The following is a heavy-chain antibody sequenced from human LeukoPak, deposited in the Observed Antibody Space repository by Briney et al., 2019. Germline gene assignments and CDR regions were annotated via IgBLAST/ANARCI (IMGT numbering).Heavy chain of an antibody. CDR3: ARQSATHADY. CDR2: IYPSDSDT. Sequence: GESLKISCKGSGYSFTSYWIGWVRQMPGKGLEWMAIIYPSDSDTRYSPSFQGQVTISVDKSISTAYLQWRSLKASDTAMYYCARQSATHADYWGQGTPVTVSS. CDR1: GYSFTSYW. J-gene: IGHJ4*02. V-gene: IGHV5-51*01.